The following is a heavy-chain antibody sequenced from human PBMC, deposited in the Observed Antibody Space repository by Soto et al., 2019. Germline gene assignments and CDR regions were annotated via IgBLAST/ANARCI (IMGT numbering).Heavy chain of an antibody. CDR1: GFTFSNAW. Sequence: GGSLRLSCAASGFTFSNAWMNWVRQAPGKGLEWVGRIKSKTDGGTTDYAAPVKGRFTISRDDSKNTLYLQMNSLKTEDTAVYYCTTQYGLLEWEYYYYGMDVWGQGTTVTVSS. CDR2: IKSKTDGGTT. CDR3: TTQYGLLEWEYYYYGMDV. V-gene: IGHV3-15*07. D-gene: IGHD3-3*01. J-gene: IGHJ6*02.